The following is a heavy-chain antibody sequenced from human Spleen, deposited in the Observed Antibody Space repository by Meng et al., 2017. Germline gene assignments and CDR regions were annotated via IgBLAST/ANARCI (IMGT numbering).Heavy chain of an antibody. CDR1: GGSISSYY. J-gene: IGHJ4*02. D-gene: IGHD2-15*01. CDR2: IYYSGST. V-gene: IGHV4-59*12. CDR3: ARRRSYCSGGSCYSYNY. Sequence: SETLSLTCTVPGGSISSYYWSWIRQPPGKGLEWTGYIYYSGSTHYNPSLKSRVTISVDTSKNQFSLKLSSVAAADTAVYYCARRRSYCSGGSCYSYNYWGQGTLVTVSS.